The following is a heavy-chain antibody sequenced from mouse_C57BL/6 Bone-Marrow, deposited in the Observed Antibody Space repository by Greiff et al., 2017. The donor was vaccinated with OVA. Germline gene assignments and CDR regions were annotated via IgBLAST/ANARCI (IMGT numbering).Heavy chain of an antibody. D-gene: IGHD1-1*01. CDR3: ASDYYGSSYWYFDV. CDR1: GFTFSSYA. V-gene: IGHV5-4*03. Sequence: VMLVESGGGLVKPGGSLKLSCAASGFTFSSYAMSWVRQTPEKRLEWVATISDGGSYTYYPDNVKGRFTISRDNAKNNLYLQMSHLKSEDTAMYYCASDYYGSSYWYFDVWGTGTTVTVSS. J-gene: IGHJ1*03. CDR2: ISDGGSYT.